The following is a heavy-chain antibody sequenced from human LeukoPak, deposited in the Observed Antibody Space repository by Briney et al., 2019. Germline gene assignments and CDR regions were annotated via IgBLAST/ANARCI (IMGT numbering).Heavy chain of an antibody. D-gene: IGHD2-21*02. V-gene: IGHV4-39*01. CDR2: IYYSGST. CDR3: ARLVVVTAIEYDY. Sequence: SETLSLTCTVSGGSISSSSYYWGWIRQPPGKGLEWIGSIYYSGSTYYNPSLKSRVTISVDTSKNQFSLKLSSVTAADTAVYYCARLVVVTAIEYDYWGQGTLVTVS. CDR1: GGSISSSSYY. J-gene: IGHJ4*02.